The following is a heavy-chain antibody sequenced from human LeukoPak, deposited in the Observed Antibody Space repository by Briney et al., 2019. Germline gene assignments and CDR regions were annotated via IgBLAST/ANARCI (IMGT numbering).Heavy chain of an antibody. J-gene: IGHJ4*02. CDR2: IDSSTRTI. CDR1: GFTFSTYS. Sequence: GGSLRLSCAASGFTFSTYSMNWVRQAPGKGLEWVSFIDSSTRTIFYADSVKGRFTISRDNAKNSLFLQMNSLRAEDTAVYYCARRVPSQVITDYFDYWGQGALVTVSS. D-gene: IGHD3-16*01. CDR3: ARRVPSQVITDYFDY. V-gene: IGHV3-48*04.